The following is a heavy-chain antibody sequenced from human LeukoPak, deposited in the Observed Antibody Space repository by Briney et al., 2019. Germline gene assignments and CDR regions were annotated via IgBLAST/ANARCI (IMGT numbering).Heavy chain of an antibody. CDR3: ARDGAGFGELFGNWFDP. V-gene: IGHV1-18*01. J-gene: IGHJ5*02. D-gene: IGHD3-10*01. Sequence: ASVKVSCKASGYTFTSYGISWVRQTPGQGLEWMGWISAYNGNTNYAQKLQGRVTMTTDTSTSTAYMELSSLRSEDTAVYYCARDGAGFGELFGNWFDPWGQGTLVTVSS. CDR2: ISAYNGNT. CDR1: GYTFTSYG.